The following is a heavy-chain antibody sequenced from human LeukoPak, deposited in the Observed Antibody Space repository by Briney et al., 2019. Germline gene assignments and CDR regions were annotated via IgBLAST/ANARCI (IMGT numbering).Heavy chain of an antibody. CDR3: AKGGLERARFEY. V-gene: IGHV3-23*01. CDR1: GFTFSSYA. J-gene: IGHJ4*02. Sequence: GGSLRLSCAASGFTFSSYAMSWVRQAPGKGLEWVSSISGSGGSTYYADSVKGRFTISRDNSKNTPYLQMNSLRAEDTAVYYCAKGGLERARFEYWGQGTLVTVSS. D-gene: IGHD1-1*01. CDR2: ISGSGGST.